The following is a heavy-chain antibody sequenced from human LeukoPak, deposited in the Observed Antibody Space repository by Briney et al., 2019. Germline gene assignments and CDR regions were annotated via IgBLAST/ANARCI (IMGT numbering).Heavy chain of an antibody. V-gene: IGHV4-4*07. CDR2: IRCSGSP. CDR3: ATEGDRDSGVWYWFDS. D-gene: IGHD2-21*02. J-gene: IGHJ5*01. Sequence: SETLSLTCTCSGVSSTDYFWSWIRQPAGRGLEWIGLIRCSGSPNYNPSVKTRITVSLDTSKNQFPPKVQPVTPADTAVYYLATEGDRDSGVWYWFDSWGKGTLVTVSS. CDR1: GVSSTDYF.